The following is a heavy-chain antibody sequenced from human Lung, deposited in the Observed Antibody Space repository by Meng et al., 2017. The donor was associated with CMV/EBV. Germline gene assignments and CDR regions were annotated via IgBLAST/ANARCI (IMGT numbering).Heavy chain of an antibody. CDR2: INPNNGET. V-gene: IGHV1-2*02. Sequence: SVKVSCKPSGYRFSAHYLHWVRQAPGQGLEWMGWINPNNGETKYFEKLHGRVTITWDTSVSTTYIVVRSLKSDDTATSNCLRDNFKRVDYWGQGTLVTVSS. J-gene: IGHJ4*02. CDR1: GYRFSAHY. CDR3: LRDNFKRVDY.